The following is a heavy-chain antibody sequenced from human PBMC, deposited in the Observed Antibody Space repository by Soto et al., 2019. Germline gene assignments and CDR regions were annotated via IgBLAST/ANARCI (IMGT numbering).Heavy chain of an antibody. CDR3: AKTTNSVYYYYYMDV. J-gene: IGHJ6*03. Sequence: QVQLQESGPGLGKPSQTLSLTCTVSGGSISSGGYYWSWIRQHPGKGLEWIGYIYYSGSTYYNPSLKSRVTISVDTSKNQFSLKLSSVTAADTAVYYCAKTTNSVYYYYYMDVWGKGTTVTVSS. V-gene: IGHV4-31*03. CDR2: IYYSGST. D-gene: IGHD1-1*01. CDR1: GGSISSGGYY.